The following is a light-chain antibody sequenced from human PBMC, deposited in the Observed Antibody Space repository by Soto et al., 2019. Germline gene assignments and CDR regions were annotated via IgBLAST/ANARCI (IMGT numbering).Light chain of an antibody. CDR1: QGISSY. J-gene: IGKJ5*01. CDR2: AAS. V-gene: IGKV1-9*01. Sequence: DIQLTQSPSFLSASVGDRVTISCRASQGISSYLAWYQQKPGKAPKLLIYAASTLQSGVPSRFSGSGSGTEFTLTITSLQPEDFATYYCQQXNSYRITLGQGTRLEIK. CDR3: QQXNSYRIT.